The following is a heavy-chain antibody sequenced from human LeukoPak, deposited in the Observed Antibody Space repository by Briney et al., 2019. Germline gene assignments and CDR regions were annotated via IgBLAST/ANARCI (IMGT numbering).Heavy chain of an antibody. CDR3: ARDSALRQWLPNWYFDL. CDR2: INPNTSDT. D-gene: IGHD6-19*01. V-gene: IGHV1-2*02. Sequence: ASLTVSCKVSGYSFTGNHVHWVRQAPGQGLEWMGWINPNTSDTNYARKVQGRITMTRDNSINTAYLELSSLRSDDTALYYCARDSALRQWLPNWYFDLWGRGTLVTVSS. J-gene: IGHJ2*01. CDR1: GYSFTGNH.